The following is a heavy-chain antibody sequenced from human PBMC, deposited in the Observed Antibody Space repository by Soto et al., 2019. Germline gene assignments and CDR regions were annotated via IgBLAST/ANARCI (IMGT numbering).Heavy chain of an antibody. CDR3: ARFAPADHDHQSIYYGMDG. J-gene: IGHJ6*04. D-gene: IGHD2-2*01. V-gene: IGHV5-51*01. CDR1: GYSFTSYW. Sequence: GESLKISCKGSGYSFTSYWIGWVRQMPGKGLEWMGIIYPGDSDTRYSPSFQGQVTISADKSISTAYLQWSSLKASDTAMYHCARFAPADHDHQSIYYGMDGRGKGSRVTV. CDR2: IYPGDSDT.